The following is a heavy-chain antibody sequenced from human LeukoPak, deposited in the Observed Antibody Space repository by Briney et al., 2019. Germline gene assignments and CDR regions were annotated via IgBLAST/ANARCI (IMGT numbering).Heavy chain of an antibody. Sequence: ASVKVSCKASGYPFNAYFIHWVRQAPGQGLEWMGWINPNSGDTKFAQKFQGSVTMTRDTSINTAYMELSKLRSDDTGVYYCARGALHAGSYYDPWGQGTLVTVSS. D-gene: IGHD1-26*01. CDR2: INPNSGDT. CDR1: GYPFNAYF. J-gene: IGHJ5*02. CDR3: ARGALHAGSYYDP. V-gene: IGHV1-2*04.